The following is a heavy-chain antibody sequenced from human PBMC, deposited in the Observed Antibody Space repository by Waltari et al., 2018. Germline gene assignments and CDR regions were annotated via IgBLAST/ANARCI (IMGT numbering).Heavy chain of an antibody. J-gene: IGHJ3*02. D-gene: IGHD2-2*01. CDR2: INPNSGCT. V-gene: IGHV1-2*02. CDR1: GYTFTGYY. Sequence: QVQLVQSGAEVKKPGASVKVSCKASGYTFTGYYMHWVRQAPGQGLEWMGWINPNSGCTIYAQNFQGRVTMTRDTSISTAYMELSRLRSDDTALYYCATGIVVVPAANRGYAFDIWGQGTMVTVSS. CDR3: ATGIVVVPAANRGYAFDI.